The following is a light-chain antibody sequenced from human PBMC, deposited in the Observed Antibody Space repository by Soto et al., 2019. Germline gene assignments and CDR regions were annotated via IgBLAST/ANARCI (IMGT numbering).Light chain of an antibody. Sequence: EIVVTQSPATRSVSPGERATLSCRASQNVGNNLVWYQQKPGQAPRLLIYGASTRAAGIPDRFSGSGSGTEFTLTISGLQSDDFAVYYCQQFNNWPPWTFGQGTKVDIK. CDR1: QNVGNN. CDR3: QQFNNWPPWT. J-gene: IGKJ1*01. V-gene: IGKV3-15*01. CDR2: GAS.